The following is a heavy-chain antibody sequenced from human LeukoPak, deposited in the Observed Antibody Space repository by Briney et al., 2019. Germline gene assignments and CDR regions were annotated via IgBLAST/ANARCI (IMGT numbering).Heavy chain of an antibody. CDR3: GRQGYTASYYFVDY. J-gene: IGHJ4*02. CDR1: GGSINIYY. CDR2: IYTTGTT. D-gene: IGHD3-10*01. Sequence: SETLSLTCTVSGGSINIYYWGWLRRPGGRGREWLGRIYTTGTTNYSPSLKSRLTMSLDTSKNQFSLKLRSVNAADTALYYCGRQGYTASYYFVDYWSQGTLVTVSS. V-gene: IGHV4-4*07.